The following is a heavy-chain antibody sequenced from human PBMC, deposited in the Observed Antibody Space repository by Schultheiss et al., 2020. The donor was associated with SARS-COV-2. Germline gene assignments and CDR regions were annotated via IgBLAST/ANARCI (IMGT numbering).Heavy chain of an antibody. D-gene: IGHD5-24*01. CDR3: AKALSSTIVDHFDY. CDR2: ISGSGGST. J-gene: IGHJ4*02. Sequence: GGSLRLSCAASGFTFSSYSMNWVRQPPGKGLECVSAISGSGGSTYYADSVKGRFTISRDNAKNSLYLQMNSLRAEDTALYYCAKALSSTIVDHFDYWGQGTLVTVSS. V-gene: IGHV3-21*04. CDR1: GFTFSSYS.